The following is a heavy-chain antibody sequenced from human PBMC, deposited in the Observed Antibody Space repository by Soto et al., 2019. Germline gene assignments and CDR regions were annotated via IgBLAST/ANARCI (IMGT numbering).Heavy chain of an antibody. J-gene: IGHJ6*02. Sequence: LRLSCAASGFTFSSYGMSWVRQAPGKGLEWVSAISGSGGSTYYADSVKGRFTISRDNSKNTVYLQMTSLRAEDTAVYYCAKDGVSRTTVTTYGMDVWGQGTTVTVSS. V-gene: IGHV3-23*01. CDR3: AKDGVSRTTVTTYGMDV. D-gene: IGHD4-4*01. CDR1: GFTFSSYG. CDR2: ISGSGGST.